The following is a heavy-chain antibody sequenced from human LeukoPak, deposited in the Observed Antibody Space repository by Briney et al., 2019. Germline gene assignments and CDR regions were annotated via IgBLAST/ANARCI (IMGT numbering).Heavy chain of an antibody. J-gene: IGHJ4*02. CDR3: ARQGIRSDWYPNFDY. CDR2: ISYSGST. CDR1: GGSISNYY. V-gene: IGHV4-59*08. D-gene: IGHD6-19*01. Sequence: SETLSLTCTVSGGSISNYYWSWIRQPPGKGLEWVGYISYSGSTTYNPSLKSRVTISVDTSKNQFSLNLSSVTAADTAVYYCARQGIRSDWYPNFDYWGQGSLVTVSS.